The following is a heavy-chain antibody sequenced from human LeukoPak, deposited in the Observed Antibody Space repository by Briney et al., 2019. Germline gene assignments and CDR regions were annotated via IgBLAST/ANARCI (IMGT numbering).Heavy chain of an antibody. CDR2: INSDGSST. J-gene: IGHJ4*01. Sequence: GGSLRLSCAASGFTFSSYWMHWVRQAPGKGLVWVSRINSDGSSTSYADSVKGRFTISRDNAKNTLYLQMNSLRAEDTAVYYCARALRYLQVLPGGPFGHWGQGTLVTVSS. D-gene: IGHD3-3*02. CDR3: ARALRYLQVLPGGPFGH. V-gene: IGHV3-74*01. CDR1: GFTFSSYW.